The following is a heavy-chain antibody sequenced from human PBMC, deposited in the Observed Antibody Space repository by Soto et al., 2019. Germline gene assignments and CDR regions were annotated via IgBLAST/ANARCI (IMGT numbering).Heavy chain of an antibody. V-gene: IGHV4-39*01. CDR2: IYYSGST. Sequence: SETLSLTCTVSGGSISSSSYYWGWIRQPPGKGLEWIGSIYYSGSTYYNPSLKSRVTISVDTSKNQFSLKLSSVTAADTAVYYCASMVRGVIPYYYYYGMDVWGQGTTVTVS. CDR1: GGSISSSSYY. CDR3: ASMVRGVIPYYYYYGMDV. D-gene: IGHD3-10*01. J-gene: IGHJ6*02.